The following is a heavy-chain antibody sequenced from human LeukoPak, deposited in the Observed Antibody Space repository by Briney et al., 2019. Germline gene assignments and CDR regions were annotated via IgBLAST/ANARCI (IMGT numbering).Heavy chain of an antibody. D-gene: IGHD6-13*01. Sequence: GGSLRLSCAASGFTFSSYSMNWVRQAPGKGLKWVSSISSSSSYIYYADSVKGRFTISRDNAKNSLYLQMNSLRAEDTAVYYCARDIWVPYPHPITAAGTGADYWGQGTLVTVSS. J-gene: IGHJ4*02. CDR3: ARDIWVPYPHPITAAGTGADY. CDR1: GFTFSSYS. V-gene: IGHV3-21*01. CDR2: ISSSSSYI.